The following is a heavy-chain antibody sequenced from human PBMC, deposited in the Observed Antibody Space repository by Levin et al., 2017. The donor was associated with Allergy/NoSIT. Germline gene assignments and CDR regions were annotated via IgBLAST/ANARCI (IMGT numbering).Heavy chain of an antibody. Sequence: GGSLRLSCAASGLIFSSYVMSWVRQAPGKGLEWVSSMSGSNGRTFYANSVKGRFTISRDNSKNTAYLQINSLRDEDTAACYCADYRDEDYINIAYWGQGTLVNGSS. CDR3: ADYRDEDYINIAY. CDR1: GLIFSSYV. CDR2: MSGSNGRT. J-gene: IGHJ4*02. D-gene: IGHD2/OR15-2a*01. V-gene: IGHV3-23*01.